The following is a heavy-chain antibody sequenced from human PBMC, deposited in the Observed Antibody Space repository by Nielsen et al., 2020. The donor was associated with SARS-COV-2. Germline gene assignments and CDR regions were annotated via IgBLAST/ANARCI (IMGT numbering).Heavy chain of an antibody. J-gene: IGHJ6*02. Sequence: GGSLRLSCAASGFTFSDYYMSWIRQAPGKGLEWVSYISSSSYTNYADSVKGRFTISRDNAKNSLYLQMNSLRAEDTAVYYCARAGIAATYYYYGMDVWGQGTTVTVSS. V-gene: IGHV3-11*05. D-gene: IGHD6-13*01. CDR1: GFTFSDYY. CDR2: ISSSSYT. CDR3: ARAGIAATYYYYGMDV.